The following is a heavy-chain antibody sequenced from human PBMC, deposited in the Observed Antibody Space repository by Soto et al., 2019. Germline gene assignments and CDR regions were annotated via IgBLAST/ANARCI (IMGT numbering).Heavy chain of an antibody. J-gene: IGHJ4*02. D-gene: IGHD2-21*02. V-gene: IGHV4-59*01. Sequence: PSLTCTVSCGSISSYCWSWIRQPPGKGLEWIGYIYYSGSTNYNPSLKSRVTISVDTSKNQFSLKLSSVTAADTAVYYCARAYCGGDCYGTYYFDYWGQGTLVTVSS. CDR3: ARAYCGGDCYGTYYFDY. CDR2: IYYSGST. CDR1: CGSISSYC.